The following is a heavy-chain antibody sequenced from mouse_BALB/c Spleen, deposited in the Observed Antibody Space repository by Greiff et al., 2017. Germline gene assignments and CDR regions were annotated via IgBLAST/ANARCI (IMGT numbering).Heavy chain of an antibody. CDR1: GYTFTDYN. J-gene: IGHJ4*01. V-gene: IGHV1-18*01. D-gene: IGHD2-3*01. CDR2: INPNNGGT. CDR3: ARGNDGYSWAMDY. Sequence: DVKLVESGPELVKPGASVKIPCKASGYTFTDYNMDWVKQSHGKSLEWIGDINPNNGGTIYNQKFKGKATLTVDKSSSTAYMELRSLTSEDTAVYYCARGNDGYSWAMDYWGQGTSVTVSS.